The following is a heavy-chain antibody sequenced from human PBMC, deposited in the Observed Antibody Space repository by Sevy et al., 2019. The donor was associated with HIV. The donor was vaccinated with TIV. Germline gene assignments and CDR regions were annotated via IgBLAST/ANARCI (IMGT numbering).Heavy chain of an antibody. D-gene: IGHD3-22*01. CDR1: GFTFSSYA. J-gene: IGHJ6*03. V-gene: IGHV3-23*01. CDR2: ISGSGGST. CDR3: AKRGYDSSGFIYYYYMDV. Sequence: GGSLRLSCAASGFTFSSYAMSWVRQAPGKGLEWVSAISGSGGSTYYADSVKGRFTISRDNSKNTLYLQMNSLRAEDTAVYYCAKRGYDSSGFIYYYYMDVWGKGTTVTVSS.